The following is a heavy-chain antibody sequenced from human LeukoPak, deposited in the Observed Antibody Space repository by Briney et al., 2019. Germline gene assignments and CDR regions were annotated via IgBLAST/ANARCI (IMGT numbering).Heavy chain of an antibody. CDR1: GGSISSSSYY. CDR3: AREGLNMVRGVIPKEAWGWFDP. V-gene: IGHV4-39*07. Sequence: SETLSLTCTVSGGSISSSSYYWGWIRQPPGKGLEWIGSIYHGGSTYYNPSLKSRVTMSVDTSKNQFSLKLSSVTAADTAVYYCAREGLNMVRGVIPKEAWGWFDPWGQGTLVTVSS. D-gene: IGHD3-10*01. CDR2: IYHGGST. J-gene: IGHJ5*02.